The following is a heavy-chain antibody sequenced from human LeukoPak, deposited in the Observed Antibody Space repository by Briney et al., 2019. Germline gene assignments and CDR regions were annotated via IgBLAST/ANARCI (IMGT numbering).Heavy chain of an antibody. D-gene: IGHD5-12*01. CDR1: GYTFTSYD. CDR3: ARGRYSGYDYIWYFDL. J-gene: IGHJ2*01. V-gene: IGHV1-8*01. Sequence: ASVKVSSKASGYTFTSYDINWVRQATGQGLEWMGWMNPNSGNTGYAQKFQGRVTMTRNTSISTAYMELSSLRSEDTAVYYCARGRYSGYDYIWYFDLWGRGTLVTVSS. CDR2: MNPNSGNT.